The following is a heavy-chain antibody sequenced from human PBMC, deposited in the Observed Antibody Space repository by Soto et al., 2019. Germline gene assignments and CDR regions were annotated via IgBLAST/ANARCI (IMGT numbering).Heavy chain of an antibody. CDR3: AGTTSHQWYYMDV. J-gene: IGHJ6*03. CDR2: TYYRSRWYN. D-gene: IGHD1-7*01. V-gene: IGHV6-1*01. CDR1: GDSVSSNSAA. Sequence: QVQLQESGPGLVKPSQTLSLTCAISGDSVSSNSAAWNWIRLSPSRGLEWLARTYYRSRWYNDYAVSLRSRITVNPDTSKYQFSLQLTSVTPEDTAVYYCAGTTSHQWYYMDVWGKGTTVTVSS.